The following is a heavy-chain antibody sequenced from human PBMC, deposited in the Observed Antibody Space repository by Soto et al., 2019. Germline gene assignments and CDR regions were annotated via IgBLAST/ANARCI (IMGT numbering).Heavy chain of an antibody. J-gene: IGHJ4*02. CDR1: GFTFSNYG. CDR2: IWYGGSNK. V-gene: IGHV3-33*08. CDR3: ARPRRAFSTNWDSDS. Sequence: QVQLVESGGGVVQPGTSLRLSCAASGFTFSNYGIHWVRQAPGKGLEWVALIWYGGSNKYYAQSVKGRFNITRDNSNNTVYLQMNSLRAEDTAVYYCARPRRAFSTNWDSDSWGQGTLVSVSS. D-gene: IGHD6-13*01.